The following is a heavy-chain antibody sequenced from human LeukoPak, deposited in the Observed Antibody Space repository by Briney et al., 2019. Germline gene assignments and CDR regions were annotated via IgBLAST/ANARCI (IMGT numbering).Heavy chain of an antibody. J-gene: IGHJ6*02. CDR2: ISYDGSNK. Sequence: GRSLRLSCAASEFTFSTYGMHWVRQAPGKGLEWVAVISYDGSNKYYADSVKGRFTISRDNSMNTLHLQMNSLRVKDTAVYYCAKNYGDYGDYYAMDVWGQGTTVTVSS. CDR1: EFTFSTYG. CDR3: AKNYGDYGDYYAMDV. V-gene: IGHV3-30*18. D-gene: IGHD4-17*01.